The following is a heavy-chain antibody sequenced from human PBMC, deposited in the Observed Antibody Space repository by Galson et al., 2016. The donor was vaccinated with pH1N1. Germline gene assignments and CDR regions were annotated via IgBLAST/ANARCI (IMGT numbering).Heavy chain of an antibody. J-gene: IGHJ4*02. CDR2: ITASGGNK. Sequence: SLRLSCAASGFTFSSYAMSWLRQAPGKGLEWVSSITASGGNKYYDASVKGRFTISSNNSNKTLFLQMNSRRAEATAVYYCVKRPTAATGPFEYWGQGTLVTVSS. CDR3: VKRPTAATGPFEY. D-gene: IGHD6-13*01. CDR1: GFTFSSYA. V-gene: IGHV3-23*01.